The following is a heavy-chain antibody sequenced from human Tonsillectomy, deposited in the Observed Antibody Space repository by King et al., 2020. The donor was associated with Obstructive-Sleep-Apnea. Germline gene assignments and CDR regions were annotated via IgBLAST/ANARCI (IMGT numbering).Heavy chain of an antibody. J-gene: IGHJ6*02. CDR1: GFTFSSYA. Sequence: VQLVESGGGLVQPGGSLRLSCAASGFTFSSYAMSWVRQAPGKGLEWVSAISGSGGSTYYADSVKCRFTISRDNSKNTLYLQMNSLRAEDTAVYYCAKDGAAYYDFWSGYKTYYYYYGMDVWGQGTTVTVSS. V-gene: IGHV3-23*04. CDR3: AKDGAAYYDFWSGYKTYYYYYGMDV. D-gene: IGHD3-3*01. CDR2: ISGSGGST.